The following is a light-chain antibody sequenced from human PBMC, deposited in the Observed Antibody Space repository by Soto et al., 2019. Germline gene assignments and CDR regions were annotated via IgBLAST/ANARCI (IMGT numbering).Light chain of an antibody. CDR3: SSYTSSGTQV. CDR2: EVS. V-gene: IGLV2-14*01. Sequence: QSALTQPASVSGSPGQSITISCTGTSSDVGGYNYVSWYQQHPGKAPKLMIYEVSNRPSGVSTRFSGSKSGNTASVTISGLQAEDEADYYCSSYTSSGTQVFGGGTKITVL. CDR1: SSDVGGYNY. J-gene: IGLJ2*01.